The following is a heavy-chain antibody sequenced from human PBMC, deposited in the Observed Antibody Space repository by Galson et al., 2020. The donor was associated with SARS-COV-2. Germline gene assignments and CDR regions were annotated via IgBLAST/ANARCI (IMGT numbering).Heavy chain of an antibody. CDR1: GFTFSRSK. Sequence: GESLKLSCAASGFTFSRSKMHWVPQAPGKGLEWVAVLSHDERNVVYADSVRGRFTISRDNSKNLLFLQMDSLRQEDTAVYFFAKIWGMVVVDLWGQGTRGTVSS. J-gene: IGHJ3*01. CDR2: LSHDERNV. D-gene: IGHD7-27*01. CDR3: AKIWGMVVVDL. V-gene: IGHV3-30*18.